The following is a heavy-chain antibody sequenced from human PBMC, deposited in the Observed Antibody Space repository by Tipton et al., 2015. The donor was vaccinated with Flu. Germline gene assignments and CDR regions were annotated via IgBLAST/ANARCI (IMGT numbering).Heavy chain of an antibody. V-gene: IGHV3-7*01. D-gene: IGHD4/OR15-4a*01. J-gene: IGHJ6*02. Sequence: SLRLSCAVSRSTFSTYWMDWVRQTPEKGLEWVANINQDGSEKHYVDSVKGRFTISRDNAKNSLYLQLNSLRVEDTAVYYCARDDDYGGYAATYGMDVWGQGTTVTVSS. CDR2: INQDGSEK. CDR3: ARDDDYGGYAATYGMDV. CDR1: RSTFSTYW.